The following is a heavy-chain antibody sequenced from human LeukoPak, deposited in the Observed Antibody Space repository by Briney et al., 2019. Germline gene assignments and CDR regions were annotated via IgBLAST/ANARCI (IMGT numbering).Heavy chain of an antibody. Sequence: GSLRLSCAASGFTFSSYEMNWVRQAPGKGLEWGSYISSSGSTIYYADSVKGRFTISRDNAKNSLYLQMNSLRAEDTAVYYCARSRIAVAANDAFDIWGQGTMVTVSS. CDR3: ARSRIAVAANDAFDI. V-gene: IGHV3-48*03. CDR2: ISSSGSTI. CDR1: GFTFSSYE. D-gene: IGHD6-19*01. J-gene: IGHJ3*02.